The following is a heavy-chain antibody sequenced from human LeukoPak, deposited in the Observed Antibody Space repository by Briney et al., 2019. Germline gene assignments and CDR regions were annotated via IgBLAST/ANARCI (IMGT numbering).Heavy chain of an antibody. CDR2: ISNYNGNT. CDR3: ARENGDCETGNWFDP. Sequence: GASVKVSCKASGYSFFHYGINWVRQAPGQGLEWMGWISNYNGNTKYAQKFQGRVTMTTDTSTSTAYMDLRSLRSDDTAVYYCARENGDCETGNWFDPWGQGTPVPVSS. D-gene: IGHD2-21*02. J-gene: IGHJ5*02. V-gene: IGHV1-18*01. CDR1: GYSFFHYG.